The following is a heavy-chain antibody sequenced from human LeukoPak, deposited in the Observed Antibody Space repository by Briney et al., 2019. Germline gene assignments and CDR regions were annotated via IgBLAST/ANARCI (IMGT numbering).Heavy chain of an antibody. CDR1: GFTFSNGW. CDR2: IKSKTDGGTT. Sequence: GGSLRLSCGASGFTFSNGWMSWVRHAPGKGREWVGRIKSKTDGGTTDYAAPVKGRVHIPRDDSKNTLYLQMNSLKTEDTAVCYCTTDGVNTAMGYWGQGTLVTVSS. V-gene: IGHV3-15*01. J-gene: IGHJ4*02. D-gene: IGHD5-18*01. CDR3: TTDGVNTAMGY.